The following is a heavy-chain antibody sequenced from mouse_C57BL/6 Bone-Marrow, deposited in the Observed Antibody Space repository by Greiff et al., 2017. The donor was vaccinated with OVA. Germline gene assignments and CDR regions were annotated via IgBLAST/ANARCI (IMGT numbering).Heavy chain of an antibody. CDR2: IYPRSGNT. D-gene: IGHD1-1*01. CDR1: GYTFTSYG. Sequence: QVQLQQSGAELARPGASVKLSCKASGYTFTSYGISWVKQSTGQGLEWIGEIYPRSGNTYYNEKFKGKATLTADKSSSTAYLELRSLTPEDSAVYFCARSVPITTVVRNWYFDVWGTGTTVTVSS. J-gene: IGHJ1*03. CDR3: ARSVPITTVVRNWYFDV. V-gene: IGHV1-81*01.